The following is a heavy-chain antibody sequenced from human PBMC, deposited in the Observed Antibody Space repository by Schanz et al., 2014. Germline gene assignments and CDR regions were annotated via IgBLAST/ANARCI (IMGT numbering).Heavy chain of an antibody. J-gene: IGHJ4*02. CDR2: FT. V-gene: IGHV1-2*06. D-gene: IGHD2-2*01. CDR1: AYTFTSYA. Sequence: QVQLVQSGSELKKPGASVKVSCKASAYTFTSYAMNWVRQAPGQGLEWMGRFTHISQKFQGRVTMTRDTSSTTAYMELNSLRSDDTAVFYCARVEGPGATWGVDFWGQGSLVTVSS. CDR3: ARVEGPGATWGVDF.